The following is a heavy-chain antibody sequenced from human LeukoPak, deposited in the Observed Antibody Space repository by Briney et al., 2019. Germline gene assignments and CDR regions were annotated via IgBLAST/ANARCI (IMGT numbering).Heavy chain of an antibody. V-gene: IGHV4-39*01. D-gene: IGHD6-13*01. Sequence: PSETLSPTCTVSGGSISSSSYYWGWIRQPPGKGLEWIGSIHYSGSTYYNPSLKSRVTISVDTSKNQFSLKLSSVTAADTAVYYCARGAAAGPSRFDPWGQGTLVTVSS. J-gene: IGHJ5*02. CDR2: IHYSGST. CDR3: ARGAAAGPSRFDP. CDR1: GGSISSSSYY.